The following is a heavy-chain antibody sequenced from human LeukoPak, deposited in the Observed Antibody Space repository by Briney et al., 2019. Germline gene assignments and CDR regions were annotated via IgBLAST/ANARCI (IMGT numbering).Heavy chain of an antibody. Sequence: GGSLRLSCAASGFTFTSYAMSWVRQAPGKGLEWVSSISSSSSYIYYADSVKGRFTISRDNAKNSLYLQMNSLRAEDTAVYYCARFITGTSVAYYYGMDVWGQGTTVTVSS. CDR2: ISSSSSYI. CDR1: GFTFTSYA. CDR3: ARFITGTSVAYYYGMDV. J-gene: IGHJ6*02. V-gene: IGHV3-21*01. D-gene: IGHD1-20*01.